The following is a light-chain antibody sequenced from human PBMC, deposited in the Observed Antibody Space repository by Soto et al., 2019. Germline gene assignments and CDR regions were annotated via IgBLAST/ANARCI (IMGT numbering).Light chain of an antibody. V-gene: IGKV1-33*01. Sequence: DIQMTQSPSSLSASVGDRVTITCHARQDISNYLNWYQQKPGKAPKLLIYDASNFKTGVPSRFSGGGSGTDFTITISSVQPEDIATNYCQQKMGGLTVGGGTQVEI. CDR1: QDISNY. CDR3: QQKMGGLT. CDR2: DAS. J-gene: IGKJ4*01.